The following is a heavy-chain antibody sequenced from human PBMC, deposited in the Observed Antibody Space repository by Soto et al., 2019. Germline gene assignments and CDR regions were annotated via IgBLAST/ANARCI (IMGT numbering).Heavy chain of an antibody. J-gene: IGHJ4*02. CDR2: IIPIFGTA. D-gene: IGHD3-22*01. CDR1: GGTFSSYA. V-gene: IGHV1-69*13. Sequence: ASVKVSCKASGGTFSSYAISWVRQAPGQGLEWMGGIIPIFGTANYAQKFQGRVTITADESTSTAYMELSSLRSEDTAVYYCASDSSGYYYYFDYWGQGTLVTVSS. CDR3: ASDSSGYYYYFDY.